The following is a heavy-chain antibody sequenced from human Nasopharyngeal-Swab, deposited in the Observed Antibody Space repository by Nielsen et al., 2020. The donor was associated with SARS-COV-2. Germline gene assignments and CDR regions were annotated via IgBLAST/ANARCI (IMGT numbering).Heavy chain of an antibody. Sequence: SETLSLTCAVSGGSISSYSWSWIRLPPGKGLEWIGYIYYSGSTNYSPSLKSRVTISVAPSPPPFSLPLNSVTAAAPAVSYCARTAGYDYMDVWGKGTTVTVSS. J-gene: IGHJ6*03. D-gene: IGHD6-13*01. CDR3: ARTAGYDYMDV. V-gene: IGHV4-59*01. CDR1: GGSISSYS. CDR2: IYYSGST.